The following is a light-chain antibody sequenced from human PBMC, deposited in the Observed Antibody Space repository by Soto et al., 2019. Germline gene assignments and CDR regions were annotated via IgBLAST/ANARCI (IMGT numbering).Light chain of an antibody. J-gene: IGKJ1*01. Sequence: DNQMTQSPSTLSASVGDRVTITCRASQSINNWLAWYQQKPGKAPKLLIYGASSLESGVPSRFSGSGSGTEFTLTINSPQPDDFATYYCQQYNLYWTFGQGTKVEIK. CDR2: GAS. CDR1: QSINNW. CDR3: QQYNLYWT. V-gene: IGKV1-5*01.